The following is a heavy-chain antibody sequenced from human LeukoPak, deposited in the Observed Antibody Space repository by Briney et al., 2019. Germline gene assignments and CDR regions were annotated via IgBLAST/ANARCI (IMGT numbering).Heavy chain of an antibody. CDR1: GYTFTSYD. CDR2: MNPNSGNT. Sequence: ASVKVSCKASGYTFTSYDINWVRQAPGQGLEWMGWMNPNSGNTDYAQKFKGRVTMNRNTSISTAYMELSSLRSEDTAVYYCARDLTDRSDYWGQGTLVTVSS. V-gene: IGHV1-8*01. J-gene: IGHJ4*02. D-gene: IGHD7-27*01. CDR3: ARDLTDRSDY.